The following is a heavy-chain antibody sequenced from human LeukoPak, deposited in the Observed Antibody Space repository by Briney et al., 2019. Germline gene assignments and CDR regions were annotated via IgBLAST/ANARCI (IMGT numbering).Heavy chain of an antibody. CDR3: ARDAYYGFDY. CDR1: GYTFTSYG. V-gene: IGHV1-18*01. D-gene: IGHD3-10*01. Sequence: EASVTVSCTASGYTFTSYGISWVRQAPGQGLEWMGWISAHNGNTNYAQKLQGRVTMTTDTSTSTAYMELRSLRSDDTAVYYCARDAYYGFDYWGQGTLVTVSS. J-gene: IGHJ4*02. CDR2: ISAHNGNT.